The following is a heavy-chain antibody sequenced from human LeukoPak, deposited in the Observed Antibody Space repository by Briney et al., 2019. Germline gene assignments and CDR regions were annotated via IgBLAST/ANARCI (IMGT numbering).Heavy chain of an antibody. CDR3: ARDIAAAGWRWFDP. D-gene: IGHD6-13*01. J-gene: IGHJ5*02. CDR1: GYTFTSYD. CDR2: MNPNSGNA. V-gene: IGHV1-8*03. Sequence: GASVKVSCKASGYTFTSYDINWVRQATEQGLEWMGWMNPNSGNAGYAQKFQGRVTITRDTSANTAYMELISLRSEDTAVYYCARDIAAAGWRWFDPWGQGTLVTVSS.